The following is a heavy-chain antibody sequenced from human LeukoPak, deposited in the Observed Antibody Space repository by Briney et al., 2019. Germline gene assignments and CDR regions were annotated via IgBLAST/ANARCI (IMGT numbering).Heavy chain of an antibody. CDR3: ARPGLEYCSGGSCFPFDY. Sequence: GGSLRLSCAASGFTFSGYAMSWVRQAPGKGLEWVSAISGSGGSTYYADSVKGRFTISRDNSKNTLYLQMNSLRAEDSAIYYCARPGLEYCSGGSCFPFDYWGQGSLVTVSS. J-gene: IGHJ4*02. D-gene: IGHD2-15*01. V-gene: IGHV3-23*01. CDR1: GFTFSGYA. CDR2: ISGSGGST.